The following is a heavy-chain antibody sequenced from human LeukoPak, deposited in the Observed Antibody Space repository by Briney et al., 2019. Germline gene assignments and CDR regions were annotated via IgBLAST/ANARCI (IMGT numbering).Heavy chain of an antibody. CDR2: IYYSGST. J-gene: IGHJ5*02. CDR1: GGSISSGGYY. Sequence: SGTLSLTCTVSGGSISSGGYYWSWIRQHPGKGLEWIGYIYYSGSTYYNPSLKSRVTISVDTSKNQFSLKLSSVTAADTAVYYCARDSGCSGGSCYWSPGGTSNWFDPWGQGTLVTVSS. D-gene: IGHD2-15*01. V-gene: IGHV4-31*03. CDR3: ARDSGCSGGSCYWSPGGTSNWFDP.